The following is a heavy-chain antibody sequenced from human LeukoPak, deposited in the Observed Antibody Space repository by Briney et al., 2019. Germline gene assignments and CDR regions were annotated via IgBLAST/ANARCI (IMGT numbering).Heavy chain of an antibody. D-gene: IGHD3-22*01. CDR2: IYYSGNT. V-gene: IGHV4-39*07. J-gene: IGHJ3*02. Sequence: SETLSLTCTVSGGSLSSTRYYWGWIRQPPGKGLEWIGSIYYSGNTYYNPSLKSRVTISVDTSKNQFSLNLSSVTAADTAVYYCASQYYYDSSGYYYGAFDIWGQGTMVTVSS. CDR1: GGSLSSTRYY. CDR3: ASQYYYDSSGYYYGAFDI.